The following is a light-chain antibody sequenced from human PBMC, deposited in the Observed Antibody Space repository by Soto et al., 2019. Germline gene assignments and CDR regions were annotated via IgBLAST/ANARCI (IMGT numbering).Light chain of an antibody. CDR2: LNSDGSH. CDR1: SGHNNHA. J-gene: IGLJ3*02. CDR3: QTWDTGIRV. Sequence: QAVVTQSPSASASPGASVKLTCTLSSGHNNHAIAWHQQQPEKGPRYVLKLNSDGSHNKGDGIPDRFSGSSYGAERYLTIASLQSEDEADYYCQTWDTGIRVFGGGTKLTVL. V-gene: IGLV4-69*01.